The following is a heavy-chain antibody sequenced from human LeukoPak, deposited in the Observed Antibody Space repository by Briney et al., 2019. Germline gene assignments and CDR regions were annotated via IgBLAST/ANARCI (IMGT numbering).Heavy chain of an antibody. CDR2: IKQDGSEK. J-gene: IGHJ4*02. D-gene: IGHD3-22*01. V-gene: IGHV3-7*01. CDR1: GFTFSRYW. CDR3: ARGFDYYDSSGYGFDY. Sequence: PGGSLRLSCAASGFTFSRYWMSWVRQAPGKGLEGVANIKQDGSEKYYVDSVKGRFTISRDNAKNSLYLQMNSLRAEDTAVYYCARGFDYYDSSGYGFDYWGQGTLVTVSS.